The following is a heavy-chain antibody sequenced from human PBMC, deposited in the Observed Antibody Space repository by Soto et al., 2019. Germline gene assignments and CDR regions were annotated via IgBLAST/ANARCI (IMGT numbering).Heavy chain of an antibody. CDR1: GFTFSNAW. D-gene: IGHD3-10*01. V-gene: IGHV3-15*01. CDR3: KRDSSASYD. CDR2: IKSKTDGGTT. J-gene: IGHJ4*02. Sequence: EVQLVESGGGLVKPGGSLRLSCAASGFTFSNAWMSWVRQAPGKGLEWVGRIKSKTDGGTTDYAAPVKGRFTISRDDSKNTPYLQRNSLRTKETAVYNSKRDSSASYDWGQGTLVTVS.